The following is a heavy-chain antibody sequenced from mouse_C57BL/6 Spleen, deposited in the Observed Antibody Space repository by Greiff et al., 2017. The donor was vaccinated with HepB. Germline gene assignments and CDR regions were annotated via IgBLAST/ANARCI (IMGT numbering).Heavy chain of an antibody. CDR3: ATGGYGKFAY. D-gene: IGHD2-10*02. J-gene: IGHJ3*01. V-gene: IGHV1-80*01. CDR2: IYPGDGDT. CDR1: GYAFSSYW. Sequence: VQGVESGAELVKPGASVKISCKASGYAFSSYWMNWVKQRPGKGLEWIGQIYPGDGDTNYNGKFKGKATLTADKSSSTAYMQLSSLTSEDSAVYFCATGGYGKFAYWGQGTLVTVSA.